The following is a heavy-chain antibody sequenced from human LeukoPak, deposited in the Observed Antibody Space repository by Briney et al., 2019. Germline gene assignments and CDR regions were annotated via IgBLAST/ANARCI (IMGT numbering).Heavy chain of an antibody. CDR2: IYYSGST. Sequence: KPSETLSLTCTVSGSSISSSSYYWGWIRQPPGKGLEWIGSIYYSGSTYYNPSLKSRVTISVDTSKNQFSLKLSSVTAADTAVYYCARVPGYSGYDLPPPGDAFDIWGQGTMVTVSS. J-gene: IGHJ3*02. D-gene: IGHD5-12*01. CDR1: GSSISSSSYY. CDR3: ARVPGYSGYDLPPPGDAFDI. V-gene: IGHV4-39*07.